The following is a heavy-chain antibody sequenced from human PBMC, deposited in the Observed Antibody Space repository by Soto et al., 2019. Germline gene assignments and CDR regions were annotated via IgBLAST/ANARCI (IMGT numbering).Heavy chain of an antibody. CDR3: ARDDEYCSSTSCHAIFDY. D-gene: IGHD2-2*01. CDR2: ISAYNGNT. J-gene: IGHJ4*02. Sequence: GASVKVSCKASGYTFTSYGISWVRQAPGQGLEWMGWISAYNGNTNYAQKLQGRVTMTTDTSTSTAYMELRSLRSDDTAVYYCARDDEYCSSTSCHAIFDYWGQGTRGTVSS. CDR1: GYTFTSYG. V-gene: IGHV1-18*01.